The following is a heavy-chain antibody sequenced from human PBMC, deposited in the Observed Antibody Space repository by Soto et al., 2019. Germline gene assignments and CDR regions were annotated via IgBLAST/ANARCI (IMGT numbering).Heavy chain of an antibody. J-gene: IGHJ4*02. V-gene: IGHV3-48*01. D-gene: IGHD2-2*01. Sequence: GGSLRLCCAASGFTFSSYSMHWVRQAPGKGLEWVSYISSSSSTIYYADSVKGRFTISRDNAKNSLYLQMNSLRAEDTAVYYCARDAPIVVVPAGSFDYWGQGTLVTVSS. CDR2: ISSSSSTI. CDR3: ARDAPIVVVPAGSFDY. CDR1: GFTFSSYS.